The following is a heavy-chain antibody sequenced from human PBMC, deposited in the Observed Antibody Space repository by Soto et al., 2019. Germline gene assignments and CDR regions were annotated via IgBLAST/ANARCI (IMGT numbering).Heavy chain of an antibody. Sequence: QVPLVQSGAEVKKPGASVKVSCKASGYTFTSYGISWVRQAPGQGLEWMGWISAYNGNTNYAQKLQGRVTMTTDTSTSTAYMELRSLRSDDTAVYYCARDLIVDCTNGVCYSRTSRPFDYWGQGTLVTVSS. CDR2: ISAYNGNT. CDR1: GYTFTSYG. J-gene: IGHJ4*02. D-gene: IGHD2-8*01. CDR3: ARDLIVDCTNGVCYSRTSRPFDY. V-gene: IGHV1-18*01.